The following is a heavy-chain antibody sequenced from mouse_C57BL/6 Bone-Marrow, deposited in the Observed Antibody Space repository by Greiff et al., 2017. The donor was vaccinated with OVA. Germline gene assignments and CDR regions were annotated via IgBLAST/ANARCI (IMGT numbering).Heavy chain of an antibody. J-gene: IGHJ2*01. V-gene: IGHV5-2*01. CDR1: EYEFPSHD. Sequence: EVMLVESGGGLVQPGESLKLSCESNEYEFPSHDMSWVRKTPETRLELVAAINSDGGSTSYPDTMERRFIISRDNTKKTRYLQMSSLRSEDTALYYCARHPTMVTTNYFDYWGQGTTLTVSS. CDR2: INSDGGST. D-gene: IGHD2-10*01. CDR3: ARHPTMVTTNYFDY.